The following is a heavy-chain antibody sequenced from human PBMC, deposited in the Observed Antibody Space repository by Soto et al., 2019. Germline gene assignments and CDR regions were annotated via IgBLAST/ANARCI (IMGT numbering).Heavy chain of an antibody. V-gene: IGHV3-23*01. CDR3: AKDRLLRNFLFNAFDI. Sequence: GGSLRLSCAASGFTFSSYAMSWVRQAPGKGLEWVSAISGSGGSTYYADSVKGRFTISRDNSKNTLYLQMNSLRAEDTAVYYCAKDRLLRNFLFNAFDIRGEGTIFPVSS. D-gene: IGHD2-21*01. J-gene: IGHJ3*02. CDR1: GFTFSSYA. CDR2: ISGSGGST.